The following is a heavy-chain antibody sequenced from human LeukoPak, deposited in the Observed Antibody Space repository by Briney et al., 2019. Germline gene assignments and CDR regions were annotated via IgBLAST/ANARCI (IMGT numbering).Heavy chain of an antibody. CDR3: AREVASGWPDY. CDR1: GFIISSTY. J-gene: IGHJ4*02. V-gene: IGHV3-53*01. D-gene: IGHD6-19*01. CDR2: INSGGTT. Sequence: GGSLRLSCAASGFIISSTYMNWVRQAPGKGLEWISVINSGGTTYYADSVKGRFTISRDNSKNTLYLQMNSLRAEDTAVYYCAREVASGWPDYWGQGTLVTVSS.